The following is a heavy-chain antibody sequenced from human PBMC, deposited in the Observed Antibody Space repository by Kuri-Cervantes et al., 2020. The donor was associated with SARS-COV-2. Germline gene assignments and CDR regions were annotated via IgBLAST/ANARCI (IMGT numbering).Heavy chain of an antibody. CDR1: GYTFSDYY. Sequence: ASVKVSYKASGYTFSDYYIYWVRQAPGQGLEWMGWINPNSGGTNYAQKFQGWVTMTRDTSINTAYMELSRLRSDDMAVYYCARGMVRGIIQYYYYPMDVWGQGTTVTVSS. J-gene: IGHJ6*02. CDR2: INPNSGGT. V-gene: IGHV1-2*04. D-gene: IGHD3-10*01. CDR3: ARGMVRGIIQYYYYPMDV.